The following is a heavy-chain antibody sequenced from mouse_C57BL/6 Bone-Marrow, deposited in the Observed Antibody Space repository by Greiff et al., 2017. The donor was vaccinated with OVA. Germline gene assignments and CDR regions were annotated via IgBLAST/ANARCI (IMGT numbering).Heavy chain of an antibody. D-gene: IGHD2-4*01. J-gene: IGHJ4*01. CDR3: ARDMITRAMDY. Sequence: QVQLQQPGTELVKPGASVKLSCKASGYTFTSYWMHWVKQRPGQGLEWIGNINPSNGGTNYNEKFKSNATLTVDKSSSTAYMQLSSLTSEDSAVXYCARDMITRAMDYWGQGTSVTVSS. V-gene: IGHV1-53*01. CDR2: INPSNGGT. CDR1: GYTFTSYW.